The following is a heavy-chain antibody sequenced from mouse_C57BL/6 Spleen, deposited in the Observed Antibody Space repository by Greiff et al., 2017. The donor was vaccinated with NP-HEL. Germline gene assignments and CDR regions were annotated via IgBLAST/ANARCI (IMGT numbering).Heavy chain of an antibody. CDR2: IWTGGGT. CDR3: ARVYYDYPRGYFDV. Sequence: VKLMESGPGLVAPSQSLSITCTVSGFSLTSYAISWVRQPPGKGLEWLGVIWTGGGTNYNSALKSRLSISKDNSKSQVFLKMNSLQTDDTARYYCARVYYDYPRGYFDVWGTGTTVTVSS. J-gene: IGHJ1*03. D-gene: IGHD2-4*01. CDR1: GFSLTSYA. V-gene: IGHV2-9-1*01.